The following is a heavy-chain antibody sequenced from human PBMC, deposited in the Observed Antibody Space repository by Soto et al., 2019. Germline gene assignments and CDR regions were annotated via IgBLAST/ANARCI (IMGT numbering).Heavy chain of an antibody. J-gene: IGHJ6*02. V-gene: IGHV3-64D*08. D-gene: IGHD2-21*02. CDR3: VKDKGATIKKVTMDV. CDR1: VFTFSSSA. CDR2: VSNNGGST. Sequence: PGGSLRLSCSASVFTFSSSAIHWVRQAPGKGLEYVSGVSNNGGSTYYSDSVKGRFIISRDNSKNTLYLQMSSMTTEDTAVYYCVKDKGATIKKVTMDVWGQGTTVTVSS.